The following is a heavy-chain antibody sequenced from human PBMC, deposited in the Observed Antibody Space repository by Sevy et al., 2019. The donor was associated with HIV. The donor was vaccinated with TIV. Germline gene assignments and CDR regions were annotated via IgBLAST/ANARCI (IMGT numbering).Heavy chain of an antibody. CDR1: GGSISSGGYS. Sequence: SETLSLTCAVSGGSISSGGYSWSWIRQPPGKGLEWIGYIYHSGSTYYNPSLKSRVTISVDRSKNQFSLKLSSVTAADTAVYYCASLDTAMVIGYWGQGTLVTVSS. D-gene: IGHD5-18*01. J-gene: IGHJ4*02. CDR3: ASLDTAMVIGY. CDR2: IYHSGST. V-gene: IGHV4-30-2*01.